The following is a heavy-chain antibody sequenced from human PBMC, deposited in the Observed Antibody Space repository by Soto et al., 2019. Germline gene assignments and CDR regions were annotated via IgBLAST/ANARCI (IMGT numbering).Heavy chain of an antibody. J-gene: IGHJ4*02. CDR1: GGSISSPDHH. D-gene: IGHD4-17*01. CDR2: IYYSAST. Sequence: SETLSLTCTVSGGSISSPDHHWTWIRQSPGKGLEWIGAIYYSASTYYNPSLVSRIRISVDTSKNQFSLRLTSVTAADTAVYYCARQRTTVVTQAYFDHWGQGTLVTVSS. V-gene: IGHV4-30-4*01. CDR3: ARQRTTVVTQAYFDH.